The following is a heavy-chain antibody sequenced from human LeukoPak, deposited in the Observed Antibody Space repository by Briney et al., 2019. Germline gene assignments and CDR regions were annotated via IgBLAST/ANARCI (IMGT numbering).Heavy chain of an antibody. V-gene: IGHV3-30*02. CDR2: IRYDGSNK. CDR3: AKCPLWFGELLLYYFDY. CDR1: GFTFSSYG. Sequence: GGSLRLSCAASGFTFSSYGMHRVRQAPGKGLEWVAFIRYDGSNKYYADSVKGRFTISRDNSKNTLYLQMNSLSAEDTAVYYCAKCPLWFGELLLYYFDYWGQGTLVTVSS. J-gene: IGHJ4*02. D-gene: IGHD3-10*01.